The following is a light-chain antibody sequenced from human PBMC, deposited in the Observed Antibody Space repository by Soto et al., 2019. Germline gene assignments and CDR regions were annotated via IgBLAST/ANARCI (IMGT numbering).Light chain of an antibody. CDR1: SSDVGGYNY. J-gene: IGLJ1*01. Sequence: LTQPASVSGSPGQSITISCTGTSSDVGGYNYVSWHQQHPGKVPKLMIYDVSYRPSGVSNRFSGSKSGKTASLTISGLQAEDEADYYCSSYTTSSTYVFGTGTKVTVL. V-gene: IGLV2-14*01. CDR3: SSYTTSSTYV. CDR2: DVS.